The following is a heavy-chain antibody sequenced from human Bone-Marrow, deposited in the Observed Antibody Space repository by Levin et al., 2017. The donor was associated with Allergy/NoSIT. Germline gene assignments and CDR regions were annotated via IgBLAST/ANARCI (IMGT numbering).Heavy chain of an antibody. CDR2: MSGGGDST. D-gene: IGHD5-12*01. Sequence: GSLRLSCATSGFTFGSYALSWVRQAPGKGLEWVSAMSGGGDSTFYADSVKGRFIISRDFSKNILYLQMNSLRVEDSGVYYCGKDAIRGYSYTDTWGQGTLVLVSS. V-gene: IGHV3-23*01. CDR1: GFTFGSYA. J-gene: IGHJ5*02. CDR3: GKDAIRGYSYTDT.